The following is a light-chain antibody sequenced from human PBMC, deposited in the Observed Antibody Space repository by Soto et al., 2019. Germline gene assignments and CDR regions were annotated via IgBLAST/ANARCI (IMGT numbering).Light chain of an antibody. J-gene: IGLJ1*01. V-gene: IGLV2-8*01. Sequence: QSALTQPPSASGSPGQSVTISCTGTSSDVGGYNYVSWYQQHPGKAPKLMIYEVSKRPSGLPDRFSGSKSGNTASLTVSGLQAEDEGDYYCSSYAGRNNVVFGTGTTVTVL. CDR1: SSDVGGYNY. CDR2: EVS. CDR3: SSYAGRNNVV.